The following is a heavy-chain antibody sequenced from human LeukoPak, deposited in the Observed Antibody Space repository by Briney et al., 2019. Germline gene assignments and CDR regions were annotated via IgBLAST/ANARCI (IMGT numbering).Heavy chain of an antibody. J-gene: IGHJ4*02. CDR2: IYPGDSET. CDR3: ARRPGIALAGTYFDS. CDR1: GYTFTSYW. Sequence: GDSLKISCLVSGYTFTSYWIGWVRQTPGKGPEWMVIIYPGDSETRYNPSFQGHVTISADRSTNTAYLQWRSLKASDTAMYYCARRPGIALAGTYFDSWGQGTLVTVSS. V-gene: IGHV5-51*01. D-gene: IGHD6-19*01.